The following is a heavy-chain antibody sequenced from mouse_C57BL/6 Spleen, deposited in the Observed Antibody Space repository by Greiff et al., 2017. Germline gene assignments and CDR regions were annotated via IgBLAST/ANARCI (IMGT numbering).Heavy chain of an antibody. CDR2: IDPSDSYT. CDR1: GYTFTSYW. CDR3: ARRIYYSNDYYAMDY. Sequence: QVQLQQPGAELVRPGTSVKLSCKASGYTFTSYWMHWVKQRPGQGLEWIGVIDPSDSYTNYNQKFKGKATLTVDTSSSTAYMQLSSLTSEDSAVYYCARRIYYSNDYYAMDYWGQGTSVTVSS. V-gene: IGHV1-59*01. J-gene: IGHJ4*01. D-gene: IGHD2-5*01.